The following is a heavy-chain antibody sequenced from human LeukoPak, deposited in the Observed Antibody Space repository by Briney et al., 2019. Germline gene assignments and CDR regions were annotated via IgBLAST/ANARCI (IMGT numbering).Heavy chain of an antibody. D-gene: IGHD4/OR15-4a*01. CDR2: IYSDNT. J-gene: IGHJ4*02. CDR1: GFTVSSNS. V-gene: IGHV3-53*01. CDR3: ARRAGAYSHPYDY. Sequence: HPGGSLRLSCTVSGFTVSSNSMSWVRQAPGKRLEWVSFIYSDNTHYSDSVKGRFTISRDNSKNTLYLQMNSLRAEDTAVYYCARRAGAYSHPYDYWGRGTLVTVSS.